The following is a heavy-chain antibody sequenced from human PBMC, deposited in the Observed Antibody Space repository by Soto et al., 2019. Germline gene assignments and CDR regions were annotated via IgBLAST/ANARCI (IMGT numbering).Heavy chain of an antibody. CDR3: ARAGELPYYYYGMDV. Sequence: QVQLVQSGGEVKKPGASVKVSCKASGYTFTTSGVSWLRQAPGQGLEWMGWVSGYNGTTKYEEKFHDRVTMTTDTSTSTAYLELRSLTTDDTAVYYCARAGELPYYYYGMDVWGQGTTVIVSS. D-gene: IGHD1-7*01. CDR1: GYTFTTSG. V-gene: IGHV1-18*01. J-gene: IGHJ6*02. CDR2: VSGYNGTT.